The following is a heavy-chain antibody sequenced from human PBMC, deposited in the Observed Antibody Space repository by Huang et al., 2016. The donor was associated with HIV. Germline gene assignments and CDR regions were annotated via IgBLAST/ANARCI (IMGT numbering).Heavy chain of an antibody. Sequence: QLQLQESGPGLVKPSETLSLTCSVSGGSISSSSYYWGWIRQPPGKGLGWIGSIYYSGSTFYNPSLKMRVTISVDTSKNQFSLRLSSVTAADTSVYYCARHMDCSSSSCLAGGHERGPFDMWGQGTMVTVSS. CDR3: ARHMDCSSSSCLAGGHERGPFDM. J-gene: IGHJ3*02. CDR1: GGSISSSSYY. CDR2: IYYSGST. D-gene: IGHD2-2*01. V-gene: IGHV4-39*01.